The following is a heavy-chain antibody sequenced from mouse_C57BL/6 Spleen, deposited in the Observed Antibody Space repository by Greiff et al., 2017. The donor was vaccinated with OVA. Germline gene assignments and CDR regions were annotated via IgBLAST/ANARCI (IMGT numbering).Heavy chain of an antibody. Sequence: VQGVESGPELVKPGASVKISCKASGYAFSSSWMNWVKQRPGKGLEWIGRIYPGDGDTNYNGKFKGKATLTADKSSSTAYMQLSSLTSEDSAVYFCARGDYYSNYWGQGTTLTVSS. V-gene: IGHV1-82*01. CDR3: ARGDYYSNY. J-gene: IGHJ2*01. D-gene: IGHD2-5*01. CDR1: GYAFSSSW. CDR2: IYPGDGDT.